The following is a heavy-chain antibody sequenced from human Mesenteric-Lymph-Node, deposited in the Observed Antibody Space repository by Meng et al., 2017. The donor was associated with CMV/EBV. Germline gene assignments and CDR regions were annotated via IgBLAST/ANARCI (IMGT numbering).Heavy chain of an antibody. D-gene: IGHD3-3*01. CDR2: IYSGGST. CDR1: GFTVSSNY. Sequence: GSLRLSCAASGFTVSSNYMSWVRQAPGKGLEWVSVIYSGGSTYYADSVKGRFTISRDNSKNTLYLQMNSLRAEDTAVYYCAREWLLGYYGMDVWGQGTTVTVSS. CDR3: AREWLLGYYGMDV. V-gene: IGHV3-66*02. J-gene: IGHJ6*02.